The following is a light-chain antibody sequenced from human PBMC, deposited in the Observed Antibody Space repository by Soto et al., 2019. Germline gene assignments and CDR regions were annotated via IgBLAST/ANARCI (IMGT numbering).Light chain of an antibody. CDR1: QSVESY. V-gene: IGKV3-11*01. Sequence: VLTQSPATLSLSPGERATLSCRASQSVESYLAWYQQKPGQAPRLLIYDASNRATGIPARFSGSGSGTDFTLTISSLVPEDFAVYYCQQRRNWPPITFGQGTRLEIK. J-gene: IGKJ5*01. CDR2: DAS. CDR3: QQRRNWPPIT.